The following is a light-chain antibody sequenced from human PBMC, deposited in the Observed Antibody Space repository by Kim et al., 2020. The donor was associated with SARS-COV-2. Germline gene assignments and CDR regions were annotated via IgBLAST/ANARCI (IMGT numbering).Light chain of an antibody. J-gene: IGLJ3*02. CDR2: QDN. CDR3: QAWDSSTVV. Sequence: SHELTQPPSVSVSPGQTASITCSGDKLGDEYACWYQQKPGQSPVLVIYQDNKRPSGIPERFSGSNSGNTATLTISGTQAMDEADYYCQAWDSSTVVFGGGTKLTVL. CDR1: KLGDEY. V-gene: IGLV3-1*01.